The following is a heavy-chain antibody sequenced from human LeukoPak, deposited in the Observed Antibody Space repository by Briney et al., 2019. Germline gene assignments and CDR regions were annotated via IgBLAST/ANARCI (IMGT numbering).Heavy chain of an antibody. V-gene: IGHV3-23*01. Sequence: GGSLRLSCTASDFILSTYATSWVRQAPGKGLEWVSSISGNGAHPYYADSVRGRFSISRDFSRNAVFLQMSSLRVEDTATYYCAKAVDGRGYYFERGADFWGQGTMVTVSS. D-gene: IGHD3-22*01. CDR3: AKAVDGRGYYFERGADF. CDR1: DFILSTYA. J-gene: IGHJ4*02. CDR2: ISGNGAHP.